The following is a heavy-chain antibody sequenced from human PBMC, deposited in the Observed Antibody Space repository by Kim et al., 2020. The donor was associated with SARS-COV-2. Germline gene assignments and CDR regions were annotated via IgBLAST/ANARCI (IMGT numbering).Heavy chain of an antibody. J-gene: IGHJ4*02. D-gene: IGHD1-26*01. CDR3: PRFLLGATSIFY. CDR2: IRTDNGYT. V-gene: IGHV1-18*04. Sequence: ASVKVSCKASGYTFTSYGISWVRQAPGQGLEWMGWIRTDNGYTDSAQKFQGRVTMTTDTSASTAYMELRSLRSDDTAVHYRPRFLLGATSIFYWGQGTLV. CDR1: GYTFTSYG.